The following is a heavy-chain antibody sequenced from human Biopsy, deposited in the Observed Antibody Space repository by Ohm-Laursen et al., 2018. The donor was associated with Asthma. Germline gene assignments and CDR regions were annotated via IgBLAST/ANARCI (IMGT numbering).Heavy chain of an antibody. D-gene: IGHD3-22*01. CDR1: GFTFSGYA. J-gene: IGHJ4*02. CDR3: ARGDSSNWSHYYFDY. Sequence: SLRLSFAATGFTFSGYAMFWVRQAPGKGLEWVSVIYSGGTSHTADSVRGRFTISRDYSKNTLYLQMHSLRAEDTAVYYCARGDSSNWSHYYFDYWGQGTLVTVSS. V-gene: IGHV3-53*01. CDR2: IYSGGTS.